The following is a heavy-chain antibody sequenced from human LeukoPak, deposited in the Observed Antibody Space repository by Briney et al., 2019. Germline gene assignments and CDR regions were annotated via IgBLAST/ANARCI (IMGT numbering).Heavy chain of an antibody. CDR2: IYYSGST. J-gene: IGHJ4*02. V-gene: IGHV4-59*01. Sequence: PSETLSLTCIVSGGSISSYYWSWIRQPPGKRLEWIGHIYYSGSTNYNSSLKSRVTISVDTSKNQFSLKLSSVTAADTAVYYCASRSSIWSGYQDTLYYFDSWGQGTLVTVSS. D-gene: IGHD3-3*01. CDR1: GGSISSYY. CDR3: ASRSSIWSGYQDTLYYFDS.